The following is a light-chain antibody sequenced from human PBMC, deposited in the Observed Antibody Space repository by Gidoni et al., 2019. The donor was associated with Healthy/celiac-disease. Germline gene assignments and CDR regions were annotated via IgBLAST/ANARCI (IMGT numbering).Light chain of an antibody. V-gene: IGKV4-1*01. CDR3: QQYYGTPIT. CDR2: WAS. Sequence: DIVMTQSPDSLAVSLGERATINCKSSQSILYSSNNKNYLAWYQQKPGQPPKLLIYWASTRESGVPDRFSGSGSGTDFTLTISSLQAEDVAVYYYQQYYGTPITFGQGTRLEIK. CDR1: QSILYSSNNKNY. J-gene: IGKJ5*01.